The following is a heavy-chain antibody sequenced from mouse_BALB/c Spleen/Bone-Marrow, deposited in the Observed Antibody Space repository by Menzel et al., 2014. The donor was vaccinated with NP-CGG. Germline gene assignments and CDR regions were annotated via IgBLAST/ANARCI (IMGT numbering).Heavy chain of an antibody. D-gene: IGHD1-1*01. Sequence: EVMLVESGGGLVKPGGSLKLSCAASGFAFSSYDMSWARQTPEKRLEWVAYISSGGGSTYYPDTVKGRFTISRDNAKNTLYLQMSSLKSEDTAMYYCARPLYYYGSSPFYAMDYWGQGTSVTVSS. CDR1: GFAFSSYD. J-gene: IGHJ4*01. CDR2: ISSGGGST. V-gene: IGHV5-12-1*01. CDR3: ARPLYYYGSSPFYAMDY.